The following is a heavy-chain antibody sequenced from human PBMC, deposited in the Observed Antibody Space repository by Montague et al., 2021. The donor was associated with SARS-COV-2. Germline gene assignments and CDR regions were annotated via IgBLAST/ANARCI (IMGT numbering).Heavy chain of an antibody. V-gene: IGHV4-34*01. D-gene: IGHD3-9*01. J-gene: IGHJ4*02. CDR1: GGSFSGFY. CDR3: ARARAAYILTGYYFDY. CDR2: INHSGST. Sequence: SETLSLTCAVYGGSFSGFYWSWIRQSPGKGLEWIGEINHSGSTNYNPSLKNRVTMSVDTSKKEFSLHLRSVTAAETGVYYCARARAAYILTGYYFDYWGQGTLVTVSS.